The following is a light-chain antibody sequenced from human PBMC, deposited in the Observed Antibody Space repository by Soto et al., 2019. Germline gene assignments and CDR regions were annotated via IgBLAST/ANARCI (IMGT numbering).Light chain of an antibody. CDR2: KAS. CDR3: QQYKSFLGT. J-gene: IGKJ1*01. Sequence: DIQMTQSPSTLSASVGDRVTITCRASQSVSSWVAWHQQKPGKAPNLLINKASTLESGVPSRFSGSGTGTEFTLTISSLQPDDFATYYCQQYKSFLGTFGQGTKVEIK. V-gene: IGKV1-5*03. CDR1: QSVSSW.